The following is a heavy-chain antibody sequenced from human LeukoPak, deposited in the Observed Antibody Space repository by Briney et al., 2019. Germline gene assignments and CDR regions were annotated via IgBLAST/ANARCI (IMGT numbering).Heavy chain of an antibody. CDR2: INIDGRIT. Sequence: GSLRLSCAASGFSFSTQRMHWVRQAPGKGLVWVSYINIDGRITGYADSVKGRFTISKDNAKNTVSLQMNNLRAEDTAVYYCVTFYETYWGRGTLVTVSS. D-gene: IGHD2/OR15-2a*01. CDR3: VTFYETY. J-gene: IGHJ4*02. V-gene: IGHV3-74*01. CDR1: GFSFSTQR.